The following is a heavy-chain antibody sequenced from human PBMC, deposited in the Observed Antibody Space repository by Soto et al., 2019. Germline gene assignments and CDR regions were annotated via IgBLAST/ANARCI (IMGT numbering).Heavy chain of an antibody. D-gene: IGHD2-2*01. J-gene: IGHJ6*02. CDR2: TYYRSKWYN. CDR3: ARAGYCSSTSCDGPPVSIYYGMDV. V-gene: IGHV6-1*01. Sequence: PSQTLSLTCAISGDSVSSNSAAWNWIRQSPSRGLEWLGRTYYRSKWYNDYAVSVKSRITINPDTSKNQFSLQLNSVTPADTAVYYCARAGYCSSTSCDGPPVSIYYGMDVWGQGTTVTVSS. CDR1: GDSVSSNSAA.